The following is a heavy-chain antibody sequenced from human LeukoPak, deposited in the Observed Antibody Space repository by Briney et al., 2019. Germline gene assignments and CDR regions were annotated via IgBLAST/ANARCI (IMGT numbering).Heavy chain of an antibody. CDR3: AKGKGSSWYYFDY. D-gene: IGHD6-13*01. V-gene: IGHV3-30*18. Sequence: PGGSLRLSCAASGFTFSSYGMHWVRQAPGKGPEWVAVISYDGSNKYYADSVKGRFTISRDNSKNTLYLQMNSLRAEDTAVYYCAKGKGSSWYYFDYWGQGTLVTVSS. CDR1: GFTFSSYG. J-gene: IGHJ4*02. CDR2: ISYDGSNK.